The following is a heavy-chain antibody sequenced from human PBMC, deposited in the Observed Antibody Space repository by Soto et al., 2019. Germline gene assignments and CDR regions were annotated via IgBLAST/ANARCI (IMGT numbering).Heavy chain of an antibody. D-gene: IGHD3-22*01. CDR3: ARLYPGGSSGYQLDY. CDR2: IYPGDSDT. Sequence: GESLKISCKGSGYSFTSYWIGWVRQMPGKGLEWMGIIYPGDSDTRYSPSFQGQVTSSADKSISTAYLQWSSLKASDTAMYYCARLYPGGSSGYQLDYWGQGTLVTVSP. J-gene: IGHJ4*02. V-gene: IGHV5-51*01. CDR1: GYSFTSYW.